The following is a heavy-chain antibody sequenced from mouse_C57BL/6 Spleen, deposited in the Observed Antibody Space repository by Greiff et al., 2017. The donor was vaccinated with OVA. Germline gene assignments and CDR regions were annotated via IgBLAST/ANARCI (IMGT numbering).Heavy chain of an antibody. J-gene: IGHJ1*03. Sequence: VQLQQSGAELVKPGASVKMSCKASGYTFTSYWITWVKQRPGQGLEWIGDIYPGSGSTNYNEKFKSKATLTVDTSSSTAYMQLSSLTSEDSAVYYCAIYDGYSYWYFDVWGTGTTVTVSS. V-gene: IGHV1-55*01. D-gene: IGHD2-3*01. CDR3: AIYDGYSYWYFDV. CDR1: GYTFTSYW. CDR2: IYPGSGST.